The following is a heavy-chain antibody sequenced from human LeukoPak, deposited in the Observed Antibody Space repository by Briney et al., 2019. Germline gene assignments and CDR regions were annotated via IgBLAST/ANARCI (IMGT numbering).Heavy chain of an antibody. Sequence: GGSLRLSCTASGFTFNTYGMHWVRQAPGKGLDWVAVISHDGDQKYYADSIKGRFTISRDNSKNTLYLQMNNLSVEDTAVYYCAKVGYCNVTTCYAIDYWGQGALVTVSS. CDR3: AKVGYCNVTTCYAIDY. V-gene: IGHV3-30*18. CDR2: ISHDGDQK. CDR1: GFTFNTYG. J-gene: IGHJ4*02. D-gene: IGHD2-2*01.